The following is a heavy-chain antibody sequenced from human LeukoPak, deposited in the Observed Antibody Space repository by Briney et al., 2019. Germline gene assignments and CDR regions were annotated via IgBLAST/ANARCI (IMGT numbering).Heavy chain of an antibody. V-gene: IGHV4-59*01. CDR2: IYYSGST. J-gene: IGHJ4*02. CDR1: GGSISGYY. Sequence: SETLSLTCTVSGGSISGYYWSWVRQPPGKGLEWIGYIYYSGSTNYNPSLKRRVPLSVDTSKHQFSLKLTSVTAADTAVYYCARGYYDSSGYYLAAYWGQGTLVTVFS. CDR3: ARGYYDSSGYYLAAY. D-gene: IGHD3-22*01.